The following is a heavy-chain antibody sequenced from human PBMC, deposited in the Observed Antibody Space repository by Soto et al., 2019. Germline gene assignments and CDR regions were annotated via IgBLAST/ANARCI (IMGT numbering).Heavy chain of an antibody. V-gene: IGHV4-30-2*01. Sequence: PSETLSLTCAVSGGSISSGGYSWSWIRQPPGKGLEWIGYIYHSGSTYYNPSLKSRVTISVDRSKNQFSLKLSSVTAADTAVYYCARAGYCSSTSCLLLDYWGQGTLVTVSS. CDR3: ARAGYCSSTSCLLLDY. CDR1: GGSISSGGYS. CDR2: IYHSGST. D-gene: IGHD2-2*01. J-gene: IGHJ4*02.